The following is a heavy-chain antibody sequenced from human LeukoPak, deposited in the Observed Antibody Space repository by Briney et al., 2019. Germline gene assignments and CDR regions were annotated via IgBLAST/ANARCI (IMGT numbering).Heavy chain of an antibody. D-gene: IGHD2-15*01. V-gene: IGHV3-23*01. CDR1: GFTFSSYA. CDR2: ISGSGGST. CDR3: ARDGTLVAATPTYFDY. J-gene: IGHJ4*02. Sequence: PGGSLRLSCAASGFTFSSYAMSWVRQAPGKGLEWVSAISGSGGSTYYADSVKGRFTISRDNSKNTLYLQMNSLRAEDTAVYYCARDGTLVAATPTYFDYWGQGTLVTVSS.